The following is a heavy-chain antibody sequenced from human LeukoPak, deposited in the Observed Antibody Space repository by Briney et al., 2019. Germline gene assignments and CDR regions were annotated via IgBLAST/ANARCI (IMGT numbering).Heavy chain of an antibody. J-gene: IGHJ4*02. CDR3: AGGMATIPFDY. Sequence: SSETLSLTCTVSGGSISSYYWSWIRQPPGKGLEWIGYIYYSGSTNYNPSLKSRVTISVDTSKNQFSLKLSSVTAADTAVYYCAGGMATIPFDYWGQGTLVTVSS. CDR1: GGSISSYY. V-gene: IGHV4-59*01. CDR2: IYYSGST. D-gene: IGHD5-24*01.